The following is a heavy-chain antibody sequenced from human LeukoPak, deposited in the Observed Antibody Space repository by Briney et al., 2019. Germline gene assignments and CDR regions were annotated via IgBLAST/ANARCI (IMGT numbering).Heavy chain of an antibody. CDR2: IYPGDSDT. Sequence: GESLKISCKGSGYSFTSYWIGCVSQMPGKGLEWMGIIYPGDSDTRYSPSFQGQVTISADKSISTAYLQLSSLKASDTAMYYCARRYNWNSNRAFDIWGQGTMVTVSS. J-gene: IGHJ3*02. CDR1: GYSFTSYW. D-gene: IGHD1-7*01. V-gene: IGHV5-51*01. CDR3: ARRYNWNSNRAFDI.